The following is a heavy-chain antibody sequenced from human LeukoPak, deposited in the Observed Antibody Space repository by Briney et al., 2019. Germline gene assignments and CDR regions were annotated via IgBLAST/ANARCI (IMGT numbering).Heavy chain of an antibody. D-gene: IGHD2-15*01. J-gene: IGHJ4*02. Sequence: GGSLRLSCAASGFTFSTYYMSWVRQAPGTGLEWVANIKQDGSEKYYVDSVKGRFTISRDNSKNTLYLQMNSLRVEDTAVYYCAKGSLSGGTCYFDYWGQGTLVTVSS. CDR2: IKQDGSEK. CDR1: GFTFSTYY. V-gene: IGHV3-7*03. CDR3: AKGSLSGGTCYFDY.